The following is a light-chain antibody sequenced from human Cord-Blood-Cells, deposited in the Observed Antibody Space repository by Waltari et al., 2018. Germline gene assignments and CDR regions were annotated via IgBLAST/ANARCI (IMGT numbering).Light chain of an antibody. CDR2: AAS. CDR3: QQLNSYXRT. CDR1: QGISSY. J-gene: IGKJ1*01. V-gene: IGKV1-9*01. Sequence: DIQLTQSPXFXSASVGDRVTITCRASQGISSYLAWYQQKPGKAPKLLIYAASTLQSGVPSRFSGXGXGTEFTLTISSLQPXXFXTXXXQQLNSYXRTFGXGTKVEIK.